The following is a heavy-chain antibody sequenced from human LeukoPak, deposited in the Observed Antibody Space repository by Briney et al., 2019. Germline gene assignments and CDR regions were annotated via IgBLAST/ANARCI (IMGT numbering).Heavy chain of an antibody. D-gene: IGHD4-17*01. CDR1: GFTFSSYA. V-gene: IGHV3-30*04. Sequence: GGSLRLSCAASGFTFSSYAMHWVRQAPGKGLEWVAVISYDGSNKYYADSVKGRFTISRDNSKNTLYLQMNSLRAEDTAVYYCARGDLTTVTLLDYWGQGTLVTVSS. CDR2: ISYDGSNK. CDR3: ARGDLTTVTLLDY. J-gene: IGHJ4*02.